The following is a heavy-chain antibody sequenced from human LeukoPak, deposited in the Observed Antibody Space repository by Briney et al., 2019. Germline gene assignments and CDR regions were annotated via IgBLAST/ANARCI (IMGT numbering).Heavy chain of an antibody. Sequence: SETLSLTCTVSGGSFGGSISSSTYYWGWIRQPPGKGLEWIGSIYHSGSTYYNPSLKSRVTISVDTSKNQFSLKLSSVTAADTAVYYCASPIVLMVYPMGDTVFDYWGQGTLVTVSS. CDR3: ASPIVLMVYPMGDTVFDY. J-gene: IGHJ4*02. CDR2: IYHSGST. V-gene: IGHV4-39*07. D-gene: IGHD2-8*01. CDR1: GGSFGGSISSSTYY.